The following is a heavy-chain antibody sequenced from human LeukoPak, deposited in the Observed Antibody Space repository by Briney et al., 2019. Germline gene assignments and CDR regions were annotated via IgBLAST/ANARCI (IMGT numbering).Heavy chain of an antibody. D-gene: IGHD4-11*01. V-gene: IGHV4-34*01. CDR2: INHSGST. CDR1: GGSFSGYY. Sequence: SETLSLTCAVYGGSFSGYYWSWIRQPPGKGLEWIGEINHSGSTNYNPSLKSQVTISVDTSKNQFSLKLSSVTAADTAVYYCARGPYTLPDYWGQGTLVTVSS. J-gene: IGHJ4*02. CDR3: ARGPYTLPDY.